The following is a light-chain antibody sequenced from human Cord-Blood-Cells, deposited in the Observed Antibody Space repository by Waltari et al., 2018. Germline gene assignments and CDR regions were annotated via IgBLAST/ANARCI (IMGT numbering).Light chain of an antibody. CDR2: AAS. CDR1: QSIRSY. J-gene: IGKJ2*01. Sequence: DIQMTQSPSSLSASVGDRVTINYRASQSIRSYLMWYQQKAGKAPKLLIYAASSLQSGVPSRFSGSGSWTDFTLTISSLQPEDFSTYYCQQSDSTLMYTFGQGTKLEIK. CDR3: QQSDSTLMYT. V-gene: IGKV1-39*01.